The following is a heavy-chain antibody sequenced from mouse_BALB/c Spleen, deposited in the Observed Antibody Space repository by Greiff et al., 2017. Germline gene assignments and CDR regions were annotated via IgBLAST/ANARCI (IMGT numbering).Heavy chain of an antibody. CDR3: ARYGYDVGGAMDY. V-gene: IGHV5-9-4*01. J-gene: IGHJ4*01. Sequence: EVMLVESGGGLVKPGGSLKLSCAASGFTFSSYAMSWVRQSPEKRLEWVAEISSGGSYTYYPDTVTGRFTISRDNAKNTLYLEMSSLRSEDTAMYYCARYGYDVGGAMDYWGQGTSVTVSS. D-gene: IGHD2-2*01. CDR1: GFTFSSYA. CDR2: ISSGGSYT.